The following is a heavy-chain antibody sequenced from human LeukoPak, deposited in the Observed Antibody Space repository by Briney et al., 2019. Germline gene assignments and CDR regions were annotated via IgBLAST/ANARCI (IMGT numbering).Heavy chain of an antibody. Sequence: PSETLSLTCTVSGGSISSSSYYWGWIRQPPGTGLEWIGSIYYSGSTYYNPSLKSRVTISVDTSKNQFSLKLSSVTAADTAVYYCASARSYYYYGMDVWGQGTTVTVSS. CDR3: ASARSYYYYGMDV. CDR2: IYYSGST. J-gene: IGHJ6*02. CDR1: GGSISSSSYY. V-gene: IGHV4-39*01.